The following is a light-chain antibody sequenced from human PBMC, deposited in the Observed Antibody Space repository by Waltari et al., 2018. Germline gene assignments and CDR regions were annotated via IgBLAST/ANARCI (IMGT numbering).Light chain of an antibody. CDR2: AAS. CDR3: QQYYNYPPIT. Sequence: RASHGISSYLAWYQQKPGKVPKLLIYAASTLQSGVPSRFSGSGSGTDFILTISCLQSEDFATYYCQQYYNYPPITFGQGTRLEIK. J-gene: IGKJ5*01. CDR1: HGISSY. V-gene: IGKV1-8*01.